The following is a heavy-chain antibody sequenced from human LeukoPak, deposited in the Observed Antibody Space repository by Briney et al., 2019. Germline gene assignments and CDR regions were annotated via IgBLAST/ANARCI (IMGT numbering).Heavy chain of an antibody. CDR1: GFTFTDYY. Sequence: KTGGSLRHSCAAFGFTFTDYYMSWIRQAPGKGLEWVSYISKSGSDTNFADSVKGRFTISRDNAKNSLYLQMNSLRAEDTAVYYCARVGATGTADYWGQGTLVTVSS. J-gene: IGHJ4*02. V-gene: IGHV3-11*06. D-gene: IGHD1-1*01. CDR2: ISKSGSDT. CDR3: ARVGATGTADY.